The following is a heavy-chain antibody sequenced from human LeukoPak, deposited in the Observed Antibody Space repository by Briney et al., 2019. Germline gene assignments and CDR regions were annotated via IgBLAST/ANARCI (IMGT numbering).Heavy chain of an antibody. CDR3: AHSSRVPYYYDRHNWFDP. CDR2: IYWNDDK. J-gene: IGHJ5*02. Sequence: SGPTLVNPTQTLTLTCTFSGFSLSTSGVGVGWIRQPPGKALEWLALIYWNDDKRYSPSLKSRLTITKDTSKNQVVLTMTNMDPVDTATYYCAHSSRVPYYYDRHNWFDPWGQGTLVTVSP. V-gene: IGHV2-5*01. D-gene: IGHD3-22*01. CDR1: GFSLSTSGVG.